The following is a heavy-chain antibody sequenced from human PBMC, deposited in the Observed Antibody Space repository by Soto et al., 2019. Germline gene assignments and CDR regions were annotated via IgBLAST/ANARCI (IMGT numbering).Heavy chain of an antibody. J-gene: IGHJ6*02. CDR2: IKQDGSEK. Sequence: PGGSLRLSCAASGFTFSSYLMSWVRQAPGKGLEWVANIKQDGSEKYYVDSVKGRLTISRDNAKNSLYLQMNSLRAEDTAVYYCARDRAGAFGSAYGMDVWGQGTTVRLL. CDR3: ARDRAGAFGSAYGMDV. CDR1: GFTFSSYL. D-gene: IGHD3-10*01. V-gene: IGHV3-7*03.